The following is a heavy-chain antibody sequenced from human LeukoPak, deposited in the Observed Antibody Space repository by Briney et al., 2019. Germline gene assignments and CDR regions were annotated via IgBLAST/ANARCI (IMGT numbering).Heavy chain of an antibody. Sequence: SQTLSLTCTVSGGSISSGSYYWSWIRQPAGKGLEWIGRIYTSGSTNYNPSLKSRVTISVDTSKNQFSLKLSSVTAADTAVYYCARGGVWSGYYGSWGQGTLVTVSS. D-gene: IGHD3-3*01. CDR3: ARGGVWSGYYGS. J-gene: IGHJ4*02. CDR2: IYTSGST. V-gene: IGHV4-61*02. CDR1: GGSISSGSYY.